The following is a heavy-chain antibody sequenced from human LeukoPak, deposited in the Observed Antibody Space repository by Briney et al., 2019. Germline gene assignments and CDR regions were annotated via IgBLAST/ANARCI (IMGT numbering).Heavy chain of an antibody. CDR3: ARDGEMAAFYFDY. Sequence: GGSLRLSCAASGFTFSSYNMNWVRQAPGKGLEWVSSISSSSSSYIYYADSVKGRFTISRDNAKNSLYLQMNSLRAEDTAVYYCARDGEMAAFYFDYWGQGTLVTVSS. CDR2: ISSSSSSYI. D-gene: IGHD5-24*01. V-gene: IGHV3-21*01. J-gene: IGHJ4*02. CDR1: GFTFSSYN.